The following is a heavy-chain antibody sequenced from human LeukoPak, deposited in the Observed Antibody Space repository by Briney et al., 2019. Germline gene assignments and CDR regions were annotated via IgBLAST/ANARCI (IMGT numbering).Heavy chain of an antibody. D-gene: IGHD6-6*01. CDR1: GFTFRTYW. CDR2: INQGGRET. CDR3: ARLIGDRTIYDY. Sequence: GGSLTLSCAASGFTFRTYWMSWVRQAPGKGLEWLASINQGGRETYYVESVKGRFTISRDNAMNSFFLQMNSLRAEDTAVYYCARLIGDRTIYDYWGQGTLVTVSS. V-gene: IGHV3-7*01. J-gene: IGHJ4*02.